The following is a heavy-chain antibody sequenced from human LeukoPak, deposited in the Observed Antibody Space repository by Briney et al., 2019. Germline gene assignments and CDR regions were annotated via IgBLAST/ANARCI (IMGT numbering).Heavy chain of an antibody. CDR2: ISAYNGNT. D-gene: IGHD4-23*01. V-gene: IGHV1-18*01. CDR3: ARQGADGGNSWPDFDY. CDR1: GYTFTSYG. J-gene: IGHJ4*02. Sequence: ASVKVSCKASGYTFTSYGISWVRQAPGQGLEWMGWISAYNGNTNYAQKLQGRVTMTTDTSTSTAYMELRSLRSDDTAVYYCARQGADGGNSWPDFDYWGQGTLVTVSS.